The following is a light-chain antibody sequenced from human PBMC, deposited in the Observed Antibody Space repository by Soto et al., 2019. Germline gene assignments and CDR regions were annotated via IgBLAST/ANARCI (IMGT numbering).Light chain of an antibody. Sequence: EVVMTQSPGAVSVSPGERATLSCRASHNIDTKLAWYQQKPGQAPRLLIYGASTRAADIPARFSGGGSGTEFTLTITSLQSDDFALYFCQQYNYWPPITFGQGTRLENK. CDR2: GAS. CDR3: QQYNYWPPIT. J-gene: IGKJ5*01. CDR1: HNIDTK. V-gene: IGKV3-15*01.